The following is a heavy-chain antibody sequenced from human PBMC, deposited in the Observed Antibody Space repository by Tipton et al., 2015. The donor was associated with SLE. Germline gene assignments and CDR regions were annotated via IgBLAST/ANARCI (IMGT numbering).Heavy chain of an antibody. D-gene: IGHD3-22*01. Sequence: TLSLTCTVSDDSFTNYYWSWIRQPPGKGLEWLAYVFYSGSSNFNRAHYNPSLMGRVTISVDTSKNQFSLHLTSVTSADTAVYYCATYFYDATGYQSVDDWGQGALVTVSS. CDR1: DDSFTNYY. J-gene: IGHJ4*02. CDR2: VFYSGSS. CDR3: ATYFYDATGYQSVDD. V-gene: IGHV4-59*01.